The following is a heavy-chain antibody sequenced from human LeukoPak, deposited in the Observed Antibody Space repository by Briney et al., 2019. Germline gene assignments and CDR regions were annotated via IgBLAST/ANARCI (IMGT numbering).Heavy chain of an antibody. D-gene: IGHD6-6*01. CDR2: IWYDGSNK. Sequence: PGRSLRLSCAASGFTFSSYGMHWVRQAPGKGLEWVAVIWYDGSNKYYADSVKGRFTISRDNSKNTLYLQMNSLRAEDTAVYYCARASCSSSSIYDYWGQGTLVTVSS. CDR1: GFTFSSYG. V-gene: IGHV3-33*01. J-gene: IGHJ4*02. CDR3: ARASCSSSSIYDY.